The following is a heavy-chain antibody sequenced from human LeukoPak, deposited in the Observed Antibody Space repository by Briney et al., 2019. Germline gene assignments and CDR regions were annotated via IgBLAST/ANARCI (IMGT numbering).Heavy chain of an antibody. CDR3: ARSRGYYYYYMDV. CDR1: GGSISSYY. Sequence: PSETLSLTCTVSGGSISSYYWSWIRQPPGKGLEWIGYIYYSGSTNYNPSLESRVTISVDTSKNQFSLKLSSVTAADTAVYYCARSRGYYYYYMDVWGKGTTVTISS. CDR2: IYYSGST. V-gene: IGHV4-59*01. D-gene: IGHD3-10*01. J-gene: IGHJ6*03.